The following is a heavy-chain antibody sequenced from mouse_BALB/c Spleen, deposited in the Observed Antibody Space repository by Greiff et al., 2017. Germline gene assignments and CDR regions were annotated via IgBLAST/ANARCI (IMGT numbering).Heavy chain of an antibody. CDR1: GFSLTDYG. Sequence: QVHVKQSGPGLVAPSQSLSITCTVSGFSLTDYGVSWIRQPPGKGLEWLGVIWGGGSTYYNSALKSRLSISKDNSKSQVFLKMNSLQTDDTAMYYCAKHGDYDSFYAMDYWGQGTSVTVSS. V-gene: IGHV2-6-5*01. CDR3: AKHGDYDSFYAMDY. CDR2: IWGGGST. J-gene: IGHJ4*01. D-gene: IGHD2-4*01.